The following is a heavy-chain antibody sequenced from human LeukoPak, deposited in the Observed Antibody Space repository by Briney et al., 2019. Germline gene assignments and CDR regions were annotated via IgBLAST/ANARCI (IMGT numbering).Heavy chain of an antibody. D-gene: IGHD6-19*01. Sequence: PSETLSLTCTVSGGSISSGGYYWSWIRQPPGKGLEWIGYIYHSGSTYYNPSLKSRVTISVDRSKNQFSLKLSSVTAADTAVYYCARDAVDGSGLDYWGQGTLVTVSS. CDR3: ARDAVDGSGLDY. CDR1: GGSISSGGYY. CDR2: IYHSGST. J-gene: IGHJ4*02. V-gene: IGHV4-30-2*01.